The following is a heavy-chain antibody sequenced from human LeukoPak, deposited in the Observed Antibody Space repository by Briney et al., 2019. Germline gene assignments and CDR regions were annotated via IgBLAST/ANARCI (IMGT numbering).Heavy chain of an antibody. Sequence: PSDTLSLTCTVSAGSVNSGSYYWGWIRQPPGTGLEWIGSIHHSGNTYYNASLKSRVTISVDTSKNQFFLKLSSVTAADGAVYYCARHEGSYYDKSGYTFDYWGQGTLVTVSS. CDR1: AGSVNSGSYY. CDR3: ARHEGSYYDKSGYTFDY. J-gene: IGHJ4*02. V-gene: IGHV4-39*01. CDR2: IHHSGNT. D-gene: IGHD3-22*01.